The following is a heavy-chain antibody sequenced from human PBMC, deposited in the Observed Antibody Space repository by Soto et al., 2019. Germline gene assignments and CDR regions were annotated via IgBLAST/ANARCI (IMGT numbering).Heavy chain of an antibody. CDR2: IRGVAGST. V-gene: IGHV3-23*01. J-gene: IGHJ4*02. CDR1: GFTFSTFD. CDR3: VKGAWLDY. Sequence: QPGGSLRLSCTASGFTFSTFDMTWVRQAPGKGLEWVSLIRGVAGSTHYADSVKGRFTISKDNSKNMLYLEMNSLRGDDTAVYFCVKGAWLDYWGQGSMVTVSS.